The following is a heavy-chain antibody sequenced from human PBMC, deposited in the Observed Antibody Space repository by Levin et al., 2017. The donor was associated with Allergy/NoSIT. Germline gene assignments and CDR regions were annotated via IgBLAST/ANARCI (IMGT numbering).Heavy chain of an antibody. D-gene: IGHD5/OR15-5a*01. CDR2: ISDSSNNK. V-gene: IGHV3-21*01. Sequence: NPGGSLRLSCAASGFPFSIYNMNWVRQAPGKGPEWVSSISDSSNNKYYADSVKGRFAVSRDNAKNSLYLQMNSLRTEDTAVYYCSSVDIVSAPRRAGYYYYMDVWGKGTTVTVSS. CDR3: SSVDIVSAPRRAGYYYYMDV. J-gene: IGHJ6*03. CDR1: GFPFSIYN.